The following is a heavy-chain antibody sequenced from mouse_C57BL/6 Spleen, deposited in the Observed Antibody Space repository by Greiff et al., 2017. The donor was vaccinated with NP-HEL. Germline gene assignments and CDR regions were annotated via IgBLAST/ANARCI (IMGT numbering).Heavy chain of an antibody. CDR3: ARRDSSYNWYFDV. Sequence: QVQLQQPGAELVMPGASVKLSCKASGYTFTSYWMHWVKQRPGQGLEWIGEIDPSDSYTNYNQKFKGKSTLTVDKSSSTAYMQLSSLTSEDSAVYYCARRDSSYNWYFDVWGTGTTVTVSS. D-gene: IGHD1-1*01. CDR1: GYTFTSYW. J-gene: IGHJ1*03. CDR2: IDPSDSYT. V-gene: IGHV1-69*01.